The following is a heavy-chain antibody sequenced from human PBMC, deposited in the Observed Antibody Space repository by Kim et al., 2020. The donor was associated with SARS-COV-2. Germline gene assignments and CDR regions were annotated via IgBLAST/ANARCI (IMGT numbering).Heavy chain of an antibody. V-gene: IGHV3-33*01. CDR3: ARDPGYDSDGDAFDI. CDR2: IWYDGSNK. Sequence: GGSLRLSCAASGFTFSNSGMHWVRQAPGKGLEWVAVIWYDGSNKYYADSVKGRFTISRDNSKNTLYLQMNSLRAEDTAVYYCARDPGYDSDGDAFDIWGQGTMVTVSS. CDR1: GFTFSNSG. D-gene: IGHD3-22*01. J-gene: IGHJ3*02.